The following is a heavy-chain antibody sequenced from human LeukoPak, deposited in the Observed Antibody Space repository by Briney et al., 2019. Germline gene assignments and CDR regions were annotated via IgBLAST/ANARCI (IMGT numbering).Heavy chain of an antibody. J-gene: IGHJ4*02. D-gene: IGHD7-27*01. Sequence: GGSLRLSCAASGFTFSNYWMSWVRQAPGKELEWVANIKQDGSEIYYVDSVKGRFTISRDNAKNSLYLQMNGLRAEDTAVYYCVRDKLTGASRLDYWGQGTLLTVSS. CDR3: VRDKLTGASRLDY. CDR1: GFTFSNYW. CDR2: IKQDGSEI. V-gene: IGHV3-7*03.